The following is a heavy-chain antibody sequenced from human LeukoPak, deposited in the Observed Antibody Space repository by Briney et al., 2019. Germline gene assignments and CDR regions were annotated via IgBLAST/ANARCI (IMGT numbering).Heavy chain of an antibody. CDR2: ISWNSGSI. Sequence: SLRLSFAASGFTFDDYAMHWVRQAPGKGLEWVSGISWNSGSIGYADSVKGRFTISRDNAKNSLYLQMNSLRAEDTALYYCANSVEMATVQFDYWGQGTLVTVSS. D-gene: IGHD5-24*01. V-gene: IGHV3-9*01. CDR3: ANSVEMATVQFDY. CDR1: GFTFDDYA. J-gene: IGHJ4*02.